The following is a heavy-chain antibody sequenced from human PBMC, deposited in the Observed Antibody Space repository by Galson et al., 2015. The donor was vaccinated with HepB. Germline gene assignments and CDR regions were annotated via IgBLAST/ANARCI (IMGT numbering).Heavy chain of an antibody. CDR1: GFTFSSYS. CDR3: ARDPLSSGSGTYYFDY. D-gene: IGHD3-3*01. CDR2: ISSNKIYI. Sequence: LRLSCAASGFTFSSYSMNWVRQAPGKGLEWVSSISSNKIYIYYADSVKGRFTISRDNAKNSLYLQMHSLRAEDTAVYYCARDPLSSGSGTYYFDYWGQGTLVAVSS. J-gene: IGHJ4*02. V-gene: IGHV3-21*01.